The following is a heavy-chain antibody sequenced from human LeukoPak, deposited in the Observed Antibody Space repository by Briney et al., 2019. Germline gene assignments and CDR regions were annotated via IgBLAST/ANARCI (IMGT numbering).Heavy chain of an antibody. CDR3: ARFDRDGYAFWYFDL. V-gene: IGHV3-64*01. CDR2: IRSNGYTT. D-gene: IGHD5-24*01. CDR1: GFTFSNYA. J-gene: IGHJ2*01. Sequence: GGSLRLSCAASGFTFSNYAMQWVRQAPGEGLEYVAGIRSNGYTTYYANSVKGRFTISRDISKNTLYLQMGSLRVEDMAVYYCARFDRDGYAFWYFDLWGRGTLVTVSS.